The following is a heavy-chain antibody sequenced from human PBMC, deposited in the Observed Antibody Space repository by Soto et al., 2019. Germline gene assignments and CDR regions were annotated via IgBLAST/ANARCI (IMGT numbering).Heavy chain of an antibody. CDR2: SSSSSST. Sequence: GGSLRLSCAASGFTVSSNYMSWVRQAPGKGQEWVSVSSSSSSTYYADSVKGRFTISRDNSKNSLYLQMNSLRAEDTAVYYCARDYSSGNDAFDIWGQGTMVTVSS. CDR1: GFTVSSNY. CDR3: ARDYSSGNDAFDI. J-gene: IGHJ3*02. V-gene: IGHV3-66*01. D-gene: IGHD6-19*01.